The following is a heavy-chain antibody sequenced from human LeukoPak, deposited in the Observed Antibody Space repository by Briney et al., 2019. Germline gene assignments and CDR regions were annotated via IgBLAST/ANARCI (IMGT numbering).Heavy chain of an antibody. CDR1: GFTFSSYS. J-gene: IGHJ6*03. CDR3: ARRIAAAGTIWXDV. CDR2: ISSSSSYI. D-gene: IGHD6-13*01. V-gene: IGHV3-21*01. Sequence: GGSLRLSCAASGFTFSSYSMNWVRQAPGKGLEWVSSISSSSSYIYYADSVKGRFTISRDNAKNSLYLQMNSLRAEDTAVYYCARRIAAAGTIWXDVXGKGXXVTV.